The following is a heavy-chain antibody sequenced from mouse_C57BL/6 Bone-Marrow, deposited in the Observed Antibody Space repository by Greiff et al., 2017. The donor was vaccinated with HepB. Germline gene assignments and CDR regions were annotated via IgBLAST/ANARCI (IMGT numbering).Heavy chain of an antibody. CDR3: ARHEEDDGYYSFFDY. J-gene: IGHJ2*01. CDR1: GYTFTEYT. V-gene: IGHV1-62-2*01. CDR2: FYPGSGSI. Sequence: QVQLKESGAELVKPGASVKLSCKASGYTFTEYTIHWVKQRSGQGLEWIGWFYPGSGSIKYNEKFKDKATLTADKSSSTVYMELSRLTSEDSAVYFCARHEEDDGYYSFFDYWGQGTTLTVSS. D-gene: IGHD2-3*01.